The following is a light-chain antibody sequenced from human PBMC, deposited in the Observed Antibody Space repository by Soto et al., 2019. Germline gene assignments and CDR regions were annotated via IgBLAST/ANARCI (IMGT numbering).Light chain of an antibody. CDR3: SSYTSSSTRV. CDR1: SSDVGGYNY. CDR2: EVS. V-gene: IGLV2-14*01. Sequence: QSALTQPASVSGSPGQSITISCTGTSSDVGGYNYVSWYQQHPGKAPKLMIYEVSNRPSGVSNGFSGSKSGNTASLTISGRQAEDEGEYYCSSYTSSSTRVFGGGTKLTVL. J-gene: IGLJ3*02.